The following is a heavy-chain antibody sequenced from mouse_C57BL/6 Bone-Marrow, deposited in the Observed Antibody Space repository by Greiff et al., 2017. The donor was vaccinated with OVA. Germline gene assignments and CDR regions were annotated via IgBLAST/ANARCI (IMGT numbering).Heavy chain of an antibody. J-gene: IGHJ4*01. CDR3: TGDYSNYYDMAY. CDR1: GYTFTDYE. Sequence: QVQLQQSGAELVRPGASVTLSCKASGYTFTDYEMHWVKQTPGHGLEWIGAIDPETGGTAYNQKFKGKAILTADKSSSTAYMELRSLTSEDSAVYYYTGDYSNYYDMAYWGQGTAVTVSA. CDR2: IDPETGGT. D-gene: IGHD2-5*01. V-gene: IGHV1-15*01.